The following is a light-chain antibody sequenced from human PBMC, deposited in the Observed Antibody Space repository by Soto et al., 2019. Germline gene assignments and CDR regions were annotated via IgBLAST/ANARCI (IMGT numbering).Light chain of an antibody. CDR3: QQYYTPPPT. CDR1: QTVLYSPNNNNY. CDR2: LAS. J-gene: IGKJ2*01. V-gene: IGKV4-1*01. Sequence: DIVMTQSPDSLAVSLGERATVNCKSSQTVLYSPNNNNYLAWYQQKPGQPPKLLIYLASTRESGVPDRFSGSGSGTDFTLTINNLQAEDVAVYYCQQYYTPPPTFGQGTRLEIQ.